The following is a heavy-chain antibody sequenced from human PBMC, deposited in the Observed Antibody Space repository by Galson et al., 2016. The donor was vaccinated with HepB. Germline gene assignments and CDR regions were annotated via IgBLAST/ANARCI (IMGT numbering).Heavy chain of an antibody. CDR3: AKALGYSSGFSRRQNTGGFDP. CDR2: ASYDGSNN. D-gene: IGHD6-19*01. J-gene: IGHJ5*02. V-gene: IGHV3-30-3*01. Sequence: SLRLSCAASGFTFSSYGMHWVRQAPGKGLEWVAVASYDGSNNYYPDSVKDRFTVSRDNSKNTLYLEMNSLRVEDTAVYYCAKALGYSSGFSRRQNTGGFDPWGQGTLVTVSS. CDR1: GFTFSSYG.